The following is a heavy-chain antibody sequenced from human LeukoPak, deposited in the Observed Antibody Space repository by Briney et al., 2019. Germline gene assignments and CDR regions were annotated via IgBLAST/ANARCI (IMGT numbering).Heavy chain of an antibody. CDR1: GFTLSSYG. Sequence: GGSLRLSCAASGFTLSSYGMHWVRQAPGKGLEWVAVIWYDGSNKYYADSVKGRFTISRDNSKNTLYLQMNSLRAEDTAVYYCARDGCSSTSCYGYYYGMDVWGQGTTVTVSS. V-gene: IGHV3-33*01. D-gene: IGHD2-2*01. CDR2: IWYDGSNK. J-gene: IGHJ6*02. CDR3: ARDGCSSTSCYGYYYGMDV.